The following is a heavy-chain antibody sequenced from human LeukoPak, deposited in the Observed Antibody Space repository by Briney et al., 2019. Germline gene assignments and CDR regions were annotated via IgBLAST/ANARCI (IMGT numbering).Heavy chain of an antibody. V-gene: IGHV3-23*01. Sequence: GGSLRLSCAASGFTLSSYAMSWVRQGPGKGLEWVSAISVSGNTYHADSVKGRFTISRDSYKNTLYLQMNSLRAEDTAVYYCAKDAGYDSSGYTAVYYFDYWGQGTLVTVSS. CDR1: GFTLSSYA. D-gene: IGHD3-22*01. J-gene: IGHJ4*02. CDR2: ISVSGNT. CDR3: AKDAGYDSSGYTAVYYFDY.